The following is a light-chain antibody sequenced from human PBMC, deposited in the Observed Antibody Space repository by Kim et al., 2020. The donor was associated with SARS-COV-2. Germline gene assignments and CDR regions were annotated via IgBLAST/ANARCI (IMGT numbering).Light chain of an antibody. CDR2: EGD. Sequence: QSITFACTGASSDIGTYNLVSWYQHHPGSAPKLIIYEGDKRPSGISHRFSASKSGNTASLTITGLQAEDEADYYCCSFAGSIIFAVFGGGTQLTVL. CDR3: CSFAGSIIFAV. V-gene: IGLV2-23*03. J-gene: IGLJ3*02. CDR1: SSDIGTYNL.